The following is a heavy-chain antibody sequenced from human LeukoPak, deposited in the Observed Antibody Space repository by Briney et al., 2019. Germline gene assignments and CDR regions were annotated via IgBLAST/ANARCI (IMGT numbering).Heavy chain of an antibody. CDR2: ISSNGGST. CDR3: GKVLVVVAATHDAFDI. CDR1: GFTFSSYA. V-gene: IGHV3-64D*06. Sequence: GGSLRLSCSASGFTFSSYAMHRVRQAPGKGLEYVSAISSNGGSTYYADSVKGRFTISRDNSKNTLYLQMSSLRAEDTAVYYCGKVLVVVAATHDAFDIWGQGTMVTVSS. D-gene: IGHD2-15*01. J-gene: IGHJ3*02.